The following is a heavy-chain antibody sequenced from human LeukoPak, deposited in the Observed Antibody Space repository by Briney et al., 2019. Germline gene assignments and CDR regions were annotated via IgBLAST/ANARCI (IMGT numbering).Heavy chain of an antibody. Sequence: SETLSLTCTVSGGSISSYYWSWIRQPPGKGLEWIGYIYYSGSTNYNPSLKSRVTISVDTSKNQFSLKPSSVTAADTAVYYCARGIRITIFGVANYYMDVWGKGTTVTVSS. D-gene: IGHD3-3*01. CDR3: ARGIRITIFGVANYYMDV. J-gene: IGHJ6*03. CDR1: GGSISSYY. CDR2: IYYSGST. V-gene: IGHV4-59*01.